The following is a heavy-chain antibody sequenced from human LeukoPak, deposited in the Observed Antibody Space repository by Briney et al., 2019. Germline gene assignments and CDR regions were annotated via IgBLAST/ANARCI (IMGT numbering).Heavy chain of an antibody. Sequence: ASVKVSCKASGGTFSSYAISWVRQAPGQGLEWMGGIIPIFGTANYAQKFQGRVTITTDESTSTAYMELSSLRSEDTAVYYCARTVLAAAVNWFDPWGQGTLVTVSS. CDR2: IIPIFGTA. J-gene: IGHJ5*02. CDR1: GGTFSSYA. D-gene: IGHD6-13*01. V-gene: IGHV1-69*05. CDR3: ARTVLAAAVNWFDP.